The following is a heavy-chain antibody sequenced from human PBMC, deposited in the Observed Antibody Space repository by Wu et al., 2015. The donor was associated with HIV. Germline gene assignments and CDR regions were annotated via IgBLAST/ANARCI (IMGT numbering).Heavy chain of an antibody. CDR1: GYTFTSYG. CDR2: ISAYNGNV. J-gene: IGHJ6*02. CDR3: ARDGADSSTPYYYYGMDV. Sequence: QVQLVQSGAEVKRPGASVKVSCKAFGYTFTSYGFGWVRQAPGQGLEWVGWISAYNGNVKSAQKLQGRITMTTDTSTNTAYMELRSLRSDDTAVYYCARDGADSSTPYYYYGMDVWGQGTTVTVSS. V-gene: IGHV1-18*04. D-gene: IGHD6-13*01.